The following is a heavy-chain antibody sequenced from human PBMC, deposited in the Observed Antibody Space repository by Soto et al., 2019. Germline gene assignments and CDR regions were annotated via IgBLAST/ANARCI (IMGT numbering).Heavy chain of an antibody. Sequence: SLRLSCAASGFTFSSYWMSWVRQAPGKVLEWVANIKQDGSEKYYVDSVKGRFTISRDNAKNSLYLQMNSLRAEDTAVYYCAREGVAHPFEYWGQGTLVTLSS. CDR3: AREGVAHPFEY. J-gene: IGHJ4*02. CDR2: IKQDGSEK. CDR1: GFTFSSYW. D-gene: IGHD2-15*01. V-gene: IGHV3-7*01.